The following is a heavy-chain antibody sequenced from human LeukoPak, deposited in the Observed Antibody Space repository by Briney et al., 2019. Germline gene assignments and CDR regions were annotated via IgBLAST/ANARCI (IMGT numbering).Heavy chain of an antibody. D-gene: IGHD3-3*01. CDR2: IYTSGST. Sequence: SETLSLTCTVSGGSISSNYWSWIRQPAGKGLEWIGRIYTSGSTNYNPSLKSRVTMSVDTSKNQFSLKLSSVTAADTAVYYCARRGTYYDFWSGYYHDSFDIWGQGTMVTVSS. CDR3: ARRGTYYDFWSGYYHDSFDI. V-gene: IGHV4-4*07. CDR1: GGSISSNY. J-gene: IGHJ3*02.